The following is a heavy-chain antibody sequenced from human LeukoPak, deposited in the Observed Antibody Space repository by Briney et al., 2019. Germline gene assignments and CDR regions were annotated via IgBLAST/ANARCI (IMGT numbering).Heavy chain of an antibody. J-gene: IGHJ4*02. V-gene: IGHV3-23*01. CDR3: AKKWGVGTTTLDYFDY. CDR2: ISGSGGST. Sequence: GGSLRLSCEASGFIFSSYSMSWVRQAPGKGLEWVSGISGSGGSTYYADSVKGRFTISRDNSKNTLYLQMNSLTDEDTAVYYCAKKWGVGTTTLDYFDYWGQGTLVTVSS. D-gene: IGHD1-26*01. CDR1: GFIFSSYS.